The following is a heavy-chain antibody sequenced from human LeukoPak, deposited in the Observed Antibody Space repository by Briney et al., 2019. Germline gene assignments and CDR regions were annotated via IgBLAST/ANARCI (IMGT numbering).Heavy chain of an antibody. CDR2: IVYDGSDK. D-gene: IGHD6-13*01. J-gene: IGHJ4*02. CDR1: GFTFSTYG. V-gene: IGHV3-30*02. CDR3: AERDAAGLDY. Sequence: GGSLRLSCAASGFTFSTYGMHWVRQAPGKGLEWVAVIVYDGSDKYYADSVRGRFTISRDNFKNTLYLQMNSLRAEDTAVYYCAERDAAGLDYWGQGTLVTVSS.